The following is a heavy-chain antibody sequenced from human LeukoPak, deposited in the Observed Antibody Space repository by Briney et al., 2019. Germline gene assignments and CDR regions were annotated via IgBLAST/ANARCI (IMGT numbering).Heavy chain of an antibody. Sequence: GASVKVSCKASGYTFTSYDINWVRQATGQGLEWMGWMNPNSGNTGYAQKFQGRVTMTRNTSISTAYMELSSLRFEDTAVYYCARALVYYDFWSGLGSSSYYYYGMDVWGQGTTVTVSS. V-gene: IGHV1-8*01. CDR1: GYTFTSYD. CDR3: ARALVYYDFWSGLGSSSYYYYGMDV. CDR2: MNPNSGNT. J-gene: IGHJ6*02. D-gene: IGHD3-3*01.